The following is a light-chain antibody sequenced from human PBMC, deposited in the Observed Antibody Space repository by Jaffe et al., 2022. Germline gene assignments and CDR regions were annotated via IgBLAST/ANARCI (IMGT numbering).Light chain of an antibody. CDR1: QSISTW. CDR3: QQYNNYRLT. CDR2: KAS. Sequence: DIQMTQSPSTLSVSVGDRVTITCRASQSISTWLAWYQQKPGQAPKLLISKASSLESGVPSRFSGSGSGIEFTLTISSLQPDDSATYYCQQYNNYRLTFGGGTKVEIK. V-gene: IGKV1-5*03. J-gene: IGKJ4*01.